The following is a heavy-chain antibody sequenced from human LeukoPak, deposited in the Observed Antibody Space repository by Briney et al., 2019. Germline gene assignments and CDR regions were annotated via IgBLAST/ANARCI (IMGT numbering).Heavy chain of an antibody. CDR2: INPNSGGT. V-gene: IGHV1-2*02. D-gene: IGHD2-2*01. CDR3: ARDPPAAITYYGMDV. CDR1: GYTFTGYY. Sequence: ASVKVSCKASGYTFTGYYMHWVRQAPGQGLEWMGWINPNSGGTNYAQKFQGRVTMTRDTSISTAYMELSRLRSDDTAVCYCARDPPAAITYYGMDVWGQGTTVTVSS. J-gene: IGHJ6*02.